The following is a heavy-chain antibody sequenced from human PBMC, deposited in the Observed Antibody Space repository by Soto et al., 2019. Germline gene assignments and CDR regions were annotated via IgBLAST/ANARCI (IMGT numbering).Heavy chain of an antibody. CDR2: IYDTGISGYTPSP. J-gene: IGHJ6*02. V-gene: IGHV4-59*01. Sequence: QVQLQESGPRLVKPSATLSLTCTVSGGSITSSYWSWIRRPPGKGLEWIAYIYDTGISGYTPSPSYNPPLKSRVTMSVDTSKSQFSLKLTSVTAADTAVYYCARGEDAFFYYGLDVWGQGITVTVSS. CDR3: ARGEDAFFYYGLDV. CDR1: GGSITSSY.